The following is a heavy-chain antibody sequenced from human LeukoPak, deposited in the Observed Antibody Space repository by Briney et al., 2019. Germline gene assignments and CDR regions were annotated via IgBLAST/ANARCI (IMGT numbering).Heavy chain of an antibody. V-gene: IGHV3-53*01. CDR2: IYSGGST. CDR3: ARDAGAADFDY. J-gene: IGHJ4*02. Sequence: GGSLRLSCAASGFTVSSNYMSWVRQAPGKGLEWVSVIYSGGSTYYADSVKGRFTISRDNSKNTLYLQMNSLRAEDTAAYYCARDAGAADFDYWGQGTLVTVSS. CDR1: GFTVSSNY. D-gene: IGHD6-13*01.